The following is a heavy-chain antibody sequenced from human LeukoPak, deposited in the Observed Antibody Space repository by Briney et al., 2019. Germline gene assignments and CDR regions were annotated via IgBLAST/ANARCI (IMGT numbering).Heavy chain of an antibody. V-gene: IGHV3-23*01. J-gene: IGHJ4*02. Sequence: GGSLRLSCAASGFTFSSYAMSWVRQAPGRGLEWVSAISGSGGSTYYADSVKGRFTISRDNSKNTLYLQMNSLRAEDTAVYYCAKGRTPRVVVVAATLDGFDYWGQGTLVTVSS. CDR3: AKGRTPRVVVVAATLDGFDY. CDR1: GFTFSSYA. CDR2: ISGSGGST. D-gene: IGHD2-15*01.